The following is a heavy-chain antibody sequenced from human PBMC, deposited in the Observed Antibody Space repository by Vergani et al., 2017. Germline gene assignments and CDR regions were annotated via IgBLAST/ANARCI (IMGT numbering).Heavy chain of an antibody. CDR3: ARSRIYYGAGSPDY. D-gene: IGHD3-10*01. Sequence: QVKLQESGPGLVKPSETLSLTCTVSGASVNSYYWSWIRQPPGKGLEWMGYVSFRGDTLYDPSVKGRMTISLNTSSNQFSLYLTSVTAADTAVYYCARSRIYYGAGSPDYCRQRTLVTVSS. CDR1: GASVNSYY. CDR2: VSFRGDT. V-gene: IGHV4-59*02. J-gene: IGHJ4*02.